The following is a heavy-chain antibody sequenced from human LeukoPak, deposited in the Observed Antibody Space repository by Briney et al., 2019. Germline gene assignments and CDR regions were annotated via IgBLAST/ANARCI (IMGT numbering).Heavy chain of an antibody. Sequence: GGSLRLSCAASGFTFSSYAMSWVRQAPGKGLEGVSAISGSGGSTYYADSVKGRFTISRDNSKNTLYLQMNSLRAEDTAVYYCAKVKDYYDSSGYPLLHDAFDIWGQGTMVTVSS. D-gene: IGHD3-22*01. J-gene: IGHJ3*02. V-gene: IGHV3-23*01. CDR1: GFTFSSYA. CDR2: ISGSGGST. CDR3: AKVKDYYDSSGYPLLHDAFDI.